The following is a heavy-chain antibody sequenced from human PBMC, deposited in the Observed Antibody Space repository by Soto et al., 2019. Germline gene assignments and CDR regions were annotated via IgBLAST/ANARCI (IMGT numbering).Heavy chain of an antibody. V-gene: IGHV2-26*01. CDR3: ARPLFASDSDGYYFELDY. CDR2: IISNDDK. CDR1: GFSLTDTRMG. D-gene: IGHD3-9*01. Sequence: SGPTLVNPTETLTLTCSVSGFSLTDTRMGVSWIRQAPGKALEWLAHIISNDDKSYSTSLKSRLTISKDTSKSQVVLRMTNMDPEATSRYYFARPLFASDSDGYYFELDYWDPGTLVTVSS. J-gene: IGHJ4*02.